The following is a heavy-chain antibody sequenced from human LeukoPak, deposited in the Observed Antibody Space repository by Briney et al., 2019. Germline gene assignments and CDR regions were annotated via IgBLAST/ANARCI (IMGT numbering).Heavy chain of an antibody. J-gene: IGHJ4*02. D-gene: IGHD6-13*01. CDR2: ISSSSSYI. CDR1: GFTLSSYS. Sequence: GGTLRLSCAASGFTLSSYSMQWVRQAPGKGLEGGSAISSSSSYIYYADSVKGRFTISRDNSKNTLYLQMNSLRAEDTAVYYCARAGPSSSWHQFDYWGQGTLVTVSS. CDR3: ARAGPSSSWHQFDY. V-gene: IGHV3-21*01.